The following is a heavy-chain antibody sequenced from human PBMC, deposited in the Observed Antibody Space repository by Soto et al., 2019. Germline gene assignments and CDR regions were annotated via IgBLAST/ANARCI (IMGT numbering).Heavy chain of an antibody. CDR2: ISYRGST. D-gene: IGHD5-18*01. CDR1: GGSISSGHYY. J-gene: IGHJ6*02. CDR3: ARASPVVTDV. V-gene: IGHV4-30-4*01. Sequence: QLQLQESGPGLVKPSQTLSLTCSVSGGSISSGHYYWSWIRQPPGKGLEWIGYISYRGSTYYNPSLKNRVTISVDTSKSQFSLKLSSVTAADTAVYYCARASPVVTDVWGPGTTVTVSS.